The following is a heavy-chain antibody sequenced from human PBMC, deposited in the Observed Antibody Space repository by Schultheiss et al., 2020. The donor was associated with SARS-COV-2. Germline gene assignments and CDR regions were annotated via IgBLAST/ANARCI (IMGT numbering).Heavy chain of an antibody. CDR1: GFTFSNAW. V-gene: IGHV3-15*01. Sequence: GGSLRLSCAASGFTFSNAWMSWVRQAPGKGLEWVGRIKSKTDGGTTDYAAPVKGRFTISRDDSKNTLYLQMNSLKTEDTAVYYCTTDRLRTLGYSYGYVGYWGQGTLVTVSS. CDR2: IKSKTDGGTT. J-gene: IGHJ4*02. CDR3: TTDRLRTLGYSYGYVGY. D-gene: IGHD5-18*01.